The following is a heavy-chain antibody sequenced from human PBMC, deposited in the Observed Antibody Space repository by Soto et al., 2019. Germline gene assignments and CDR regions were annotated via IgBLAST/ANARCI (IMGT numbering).Heavy chain of an antibody. V-gene: IGHV4-4*07. D-gene: IGHD3-10*01. CDR3: ARDRGYNSGSFGS. J-gene: IGHJ5*02. CDR1: GGSISTYC. CDR2: FYTDGSA. Sequence: PSETRSLTCTVSGGSISTYCWSWIRQPAGRGLEWMGRFYTDGSANYNPSLKSRVTMSVDTSKKQISLKLVSVTAADTAVYYCARDRGYNSGSFGSWGQGVLVTVSS.